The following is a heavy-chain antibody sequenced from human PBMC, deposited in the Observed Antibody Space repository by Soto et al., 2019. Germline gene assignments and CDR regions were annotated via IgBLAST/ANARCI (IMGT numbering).Heavy chain of an antibody. D-gene: IGHD2-2*01. CDR1: GGTFSSYT. Sequence: QVQLVQSGAEVKKPGSSVKVSCKASGGTFSSYTISWVRQAPGQGLEWMGRIIPILGIANYAQKFQGRVTMTTDKPTGTAYMELSSLRCEDTAVYYCARGEVVLPRVWGPGTTVTVSS. CDR2: IIPILGIA. J-gene: IGHJ6*02. V-gene: IGHV1-69*02. CDR3: ARGEVVLPRV.